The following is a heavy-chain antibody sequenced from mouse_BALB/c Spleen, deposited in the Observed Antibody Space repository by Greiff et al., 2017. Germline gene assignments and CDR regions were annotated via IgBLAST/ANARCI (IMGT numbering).Heavy chain of an antibody. Sequence: VQLKESGTVLARPGASVKMSCKASGYSFTSYWMHWVKQRPGQGLEWIGAIYPGNSDTSYNQKFKGKAKLTAVTSASTAYMELSSLTNEDSAVYYCTAYYGNYVWFAYWGQGTLVTVSA. CDR1: GYSFTSYW. J-gene: IGHJ3*01. V-gene: IGHV1-5*01. CDR3: TAYYGNYVWFAY. CDR2: IYPGNSDT. D-gene: IGHD2-10*01.